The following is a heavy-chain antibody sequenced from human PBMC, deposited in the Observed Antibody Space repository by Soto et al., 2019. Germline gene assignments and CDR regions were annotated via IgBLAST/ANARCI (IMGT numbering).Heavy chain of an antibody. CDR1: GFTFRQYG. CDR2: IFYDGFNE. Sequence: QVQLVESGGGVVQPGTSLRLSCAASGFTFRQYGMHWVRQAPGKGLEWVAVIFYDGFNEYYADSGRGRFTVSRDNSGNRVYLQTNSLRVEDTAVYYCVRGWGGGVHLSCLDLWGQGTAVVVSS. V-gene: IGHV3-33*01. CDR3: VRGWGGGVHLSCLDL. J-gene: IGHJ3*01. D-gene: IGHD2-8*02.